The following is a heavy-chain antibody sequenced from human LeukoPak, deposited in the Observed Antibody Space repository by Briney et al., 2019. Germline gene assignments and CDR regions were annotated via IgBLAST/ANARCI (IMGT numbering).Heavy chain of an antibody. Sequence: PSETLSLTCTVSGASISSYYWSWIRQPPGKGLEWIGYIYYSGSTNYNPSLESRVTISVDTSKNHFSLKLSSLTAADTAVYYCARGGGNFPLDYWGQGTLVTVPS. CDR2: IYYSGST. D-gene: IGHD4-23*01. CDR1: GASISSYY. CDR3: ARGGGNFPLDY. V-gene: IGHV4-59*01. J-gene: IGHJ4*02.